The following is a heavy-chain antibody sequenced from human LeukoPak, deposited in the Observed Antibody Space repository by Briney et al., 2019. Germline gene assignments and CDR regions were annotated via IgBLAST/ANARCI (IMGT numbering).Heavy chain of an antibody. D-gene: IGHD1-26*01. J-gene: IGHJ6*03. CDR1: GGSISSSSYY. CDR3: ARDGRVPPYYYYYMDV. CDR2: IYYSGSA. Sequence: TSETLSLTCTVSGGSISSSSYYWGWIRQPPGKGLEWIGSIYYSGSAYYNPSLKSRVTISVDTSKNQFSLKLSSVTAADTAVYYCARDGRVPPYYYYYMDVWGKGTTVTISS. V-gene: IGHV4-39*07.